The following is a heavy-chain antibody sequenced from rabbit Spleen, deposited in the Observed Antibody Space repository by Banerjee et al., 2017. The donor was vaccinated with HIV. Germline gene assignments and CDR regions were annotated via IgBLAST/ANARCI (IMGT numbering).Heavy chain of an antibody. J-gene: IGHJ4*01. Sequence: QSLEESGGDLVKPEGSLTLTCIVSGFSFSSTYDMCWVRQAPGKGLESIACIYGGVIDSTYYATWAKGRFTISKTSSTTVTLQMTSLTAADTATYFCARGSATMTMVITGFYFNLWGPGTLVTVS. CDR3: ARGSATMTMVITGFYFNL. CDR1: GFSFSSTYD. V-gene: IGHV1S40*01. CDR2: IYGGVIDST. D-gene: IGHD2-1*01.